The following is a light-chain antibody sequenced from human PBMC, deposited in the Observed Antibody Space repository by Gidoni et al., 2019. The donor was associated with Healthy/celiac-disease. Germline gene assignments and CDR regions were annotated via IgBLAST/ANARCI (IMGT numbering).Light chain of an antibody. CDR1: QSISSY. Sequence: DIQMTQSPSSLSASVGDRVTITCRASQSISSYLNWYQQKPGKAPKLLIYAASSLQSGVPSRFSGSGSVTDFTLTISSLQPEDFAPYYCQQSYSTPITFGQGTRLEIK. CDR3: QQSYSTPIT. V-gene: IGKV1-39*01. J-gene: IGKJ5*01. CDR2: AAS.